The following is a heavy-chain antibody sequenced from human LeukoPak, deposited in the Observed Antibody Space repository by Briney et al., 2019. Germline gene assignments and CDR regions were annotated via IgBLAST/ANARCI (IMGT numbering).Heavy chain of an antibody. V-gene: IGHV1-18*01. CDR1: GGTFSSYA. Sequence: ASVKVSCKASGGTFSSYAISWVRQAPGQGLEWMGWISAYNGNTNYAQKLQGRVTMTTYTSTSTAYMELRSLRSDDTAVYYCARIMYDSSGQDWFDPWGQGTLVTVSS. D-gene: IGHD3-22*01. J-gene: IGHJ5*02. CDR3: ARIMYDSSGQDWFDP. CDR2: ISAYNGNT.